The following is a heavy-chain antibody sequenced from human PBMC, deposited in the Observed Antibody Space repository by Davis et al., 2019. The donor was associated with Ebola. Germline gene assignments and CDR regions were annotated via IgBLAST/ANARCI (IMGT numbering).Heavy chain of an antibody. CDR1: GFTFSTYT. V-gene: IGHV3-21*01. J-gene: IGHJ3*02. Sequence: GESLKISCAASGFTFSTYTMTWVRQAPGKGLEWVSSISISSAFIYYADSVKGRFTVSRDNAKNSLSLQMNSLRAEDTAVYYCARLDTYDSSGYYHPFAFDIWGQGTMVTVSS. D-gene: IGHD3-22*01. CDR2: ISISSAFI. CDR3: ARLDTYDSSGYYHPFAFDI.